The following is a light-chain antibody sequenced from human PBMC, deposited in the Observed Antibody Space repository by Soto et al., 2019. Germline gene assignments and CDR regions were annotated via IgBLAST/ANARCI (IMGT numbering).Light chain of an antibody. V-gene: IGKV1-5*03. J-gene: IGKJ1*01. CDR3: QKYDLDSA. Sequence: DIQMTQSPSTLSASVGDRVTITCRASQNINSHLAWYQQKPGKAPKLLIYTASSLQSGVPSRFSGSGSGTEFSLTISNLHSDNFATFYCQKYDLDSAFGQGTKVEIK. CDR2: TAS. CDR1: QNINSH.